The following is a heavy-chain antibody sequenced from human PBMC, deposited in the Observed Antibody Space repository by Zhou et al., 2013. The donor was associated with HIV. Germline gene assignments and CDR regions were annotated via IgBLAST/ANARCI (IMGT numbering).Heavy chain of an antibody. D-gene: IGHD3-22*01. V-gene: IGHV1-46*01. CDR2: INPSGGST. CDR3: ARHSTDSSAYADWYSDL. J-gene: IGHJ2*01. Sequence: QVQLVQSGAEVKKPGASVKVSCKPSGYTFTSYYMHWVRQAPGQGLEWMGIINPSGGSTVYAQKFQGRVTMTRDTSTSTVYMELSSLRSEDTAVYYCARHSTDSSAYADWYSDLWGRGTLVTVSS. CDR1: GYTFTSYY.